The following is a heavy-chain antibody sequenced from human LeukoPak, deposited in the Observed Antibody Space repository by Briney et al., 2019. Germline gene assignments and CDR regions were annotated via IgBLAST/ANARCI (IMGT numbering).Heavy chain of an antibody. CDR1: GSSISSSNW. Sequence: TSETLSLTCAVSGSSISSSNWWGWIRQPPGKALEWIGYIYYSWSAYYNPSLQSRVTMSVDTSQNQFSLKLSSVTAVDTAVYYCARNLLGIAAAESWGQGILVTPSA. J-gene: IGHJ5*02. CDR2: IYYSWSA. D-gene: IGHD6-13*01. V-gene: IGHV4-28*01. CDR3: ARNLLGIAAAES.